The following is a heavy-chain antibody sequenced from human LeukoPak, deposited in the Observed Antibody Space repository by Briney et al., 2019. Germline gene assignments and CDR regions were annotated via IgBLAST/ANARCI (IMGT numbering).Heavy chain of an antibody. CDR3: ATEGFYY. J-gene: IGHJ4*02. CDR1: GVTFSKYG. CDR2: ISRSGDIT. V-gene: IGHV3-23*01. Sequence: GGSLRLSCAASGVTFSKYGMKWVRQAAGTGLEYVSGISRSGDITHYADSVKGRFTIPRDNFKNTLYLQMNSLRADDTALYYCATEGFYYWGPGTLVTVSS.